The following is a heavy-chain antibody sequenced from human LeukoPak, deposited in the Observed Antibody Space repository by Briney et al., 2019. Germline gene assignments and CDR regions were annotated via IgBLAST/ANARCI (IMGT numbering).Heavy chain of an antibody. CDR3: AFGREGYAHFLDY. CDR2: ISGSGNAT. D-gene: IGHD5-24*01. CDR1: GYTFSNYA. J-gene: IGHJ4*02. V-gene: IGHV3-23*01. Sequence: GGSLRLSCSTSGYTFSNYAMSWVRQAPGKGLEWVSAISGSGNATYYAGSVKGRFTVSRDNAKHTLYLQMNNLRAEGTAKYYCAFGREGYAHFLDYWGQRTLFTVSP.